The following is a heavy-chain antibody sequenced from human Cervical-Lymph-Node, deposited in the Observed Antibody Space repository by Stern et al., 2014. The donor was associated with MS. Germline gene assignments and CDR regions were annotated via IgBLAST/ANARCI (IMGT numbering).Heavy chain of an antibody. Sequence: VQLVESGPGLVKPSQTLSLTCTVSGGSISSGGYYWSWIRQHPGKGLEWIGYIYYSGSTYYNPSLKSRVTISVDTSKNQFSLKLSSVTAADTAVYYCARDSHCSSTSCYRGFDPWGQGTLVTVSS. V-gene: IGHV4-31*03. CDR2: IYYSGST. CDR3: ARDSHCSSTSCYRGFDP. J-gene: IGHJ5*02. CDR1: GGSISSGGYY. D-gene: IGHD2-2*01.